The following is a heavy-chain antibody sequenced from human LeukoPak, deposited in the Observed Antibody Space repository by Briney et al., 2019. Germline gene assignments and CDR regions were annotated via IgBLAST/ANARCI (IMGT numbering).Heavy chain of an antibody. J-gene: IGHJ4*02. Sequence: PGGSLRLSCAASGFTFSSYTMNWVRQAPGQGLEWVSYISSSSSSIYYADSVKGRFSISRDNAKNSLYLRMNSLRDEDTAVYFCAREVRGTYLDYWGQGTLVTVSS. V-gene: IGHV3-48*02. D-gene: IGHD4/OR15-4a*01. CDR1: GFTFSSYT. CDR2: ISSSSSSI. CDR3: AREVRGTYLDY.